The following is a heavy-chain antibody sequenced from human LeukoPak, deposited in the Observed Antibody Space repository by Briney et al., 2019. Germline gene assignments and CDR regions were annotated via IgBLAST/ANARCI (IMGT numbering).Heavy chain of an antibody. J-gene: IGHJ4*02. CDR1: GYTFTDYY. Sequence: ASVKVSCKASGYTFTDYYMHWVRQAPGQGLEWMGWINPHSGGTDHAQKFQGRVTMTRDTSISTAYMELSRLRSDDTAVYYCARVASTSTFDYWGQGTLVTVSS. D-gene: IGHD1-1*01. CDR2: INPHSGGT. CDR3: ARVASTSTFDY. V-gene: IGHV1-2*02.